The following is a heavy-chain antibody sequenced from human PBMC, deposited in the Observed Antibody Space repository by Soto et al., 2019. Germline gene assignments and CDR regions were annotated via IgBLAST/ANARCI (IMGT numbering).Heavy chain of an antibody. CDR2: ISAYNGNT. Sequence: ASVKVSCKASGGTFSSYAISWVRQAPGQGLEWMGWISAYNGNTNYAQKLQGRVTMTTDTSTSTAYMELRSLRSDDTAVYYCARDIGNWLDPWGQGTLVTVSS. V-gene: IGHV1-18*01. CDR1: GGTFSSYA. CDR3: ARDIGNWLDP. D-gene: IGHD2-15*01. J-gene: IGHJ5*02.